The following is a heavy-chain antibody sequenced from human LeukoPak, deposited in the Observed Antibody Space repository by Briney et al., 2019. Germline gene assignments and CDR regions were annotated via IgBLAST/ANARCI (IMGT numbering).Heavy chain of an antibody. J-gene: IGHJ4*02. V-gene: IGHV3-23*01. D-gene: IGHD3-16*01. CDR2: ISGSGGST. Sequence: PGGSLRLSCAASGFTFSTYSMNWVRQAPGKGLEWVSAISGSGGSTYYADSVKGRFTISRDNSKNTLYLQMNSLRAEDTAVYYCAKVQGASYFDYWGQGTLVTVSS. CDR1: GFTFSTYS. CDR3: AKVQGASYFDY.